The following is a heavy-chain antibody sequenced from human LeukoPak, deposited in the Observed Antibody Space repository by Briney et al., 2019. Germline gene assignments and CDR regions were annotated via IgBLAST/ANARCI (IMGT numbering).Heavy chain of an antibody. Sequence: GRSLRLSCAASGFTFSSYGMHWVRQAPGKGLEWVAVISYDGSSKYYADSVKGRFTISRDNSKNTLYLQMNSLRAEDTAVYYRAKDGPRPGIAVAGFDYWGQGTLVTVSS. D-gene: IGHD6-19*01. CDR2: ISYDGSSK. CDR1: GFTFSSYG. CDR3: AKDGPRPGIAVAGFDY. V-gene: IGHV3-30*18. J-gene: IGHJ4*02.